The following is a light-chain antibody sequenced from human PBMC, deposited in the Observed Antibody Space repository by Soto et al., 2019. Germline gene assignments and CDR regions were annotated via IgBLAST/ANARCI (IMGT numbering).Light chain of an antibody. Sequence: AIRMTQSPSSLSASTGDRVTITCRASQGISSYLAWYQQKPGKAPKLLIYAASTLQSGVPSRFSGSGSGTDFTLTISCLQSEDFATYYCLQHNRYPWTVGQGTKVDIK. CDR1: QGISSY. CDR3: LQHNRYPWT. CDR2: AAS. V-gene: IGKV1-8*01. J-gene: IGKJ1*01.